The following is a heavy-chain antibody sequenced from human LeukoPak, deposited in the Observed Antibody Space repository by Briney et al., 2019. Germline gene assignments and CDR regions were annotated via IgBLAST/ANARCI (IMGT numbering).Heavy chain of an antibody. D-gene: IGHD5-12*01. Sequence: GGSLRLSCAASGFTFSSFAMNWVRQAPREGLEWVSTISGSGSSPYYADSVKGRFTISRDNSKNTLFLQLNSLRAEDTAVYFCAKESLVGSSFDCWGQGTLVTVSS. V-gene: IGHV3-23*01. CDR3: AKESLVGSSFDC. CDR2: ISGSGSSP. CDR1: GFTFSSFA. J-gene: IGHJ4*02.